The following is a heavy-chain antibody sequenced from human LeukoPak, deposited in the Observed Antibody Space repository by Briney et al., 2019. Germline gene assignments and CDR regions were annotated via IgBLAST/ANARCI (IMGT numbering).Heavy chain of an antibody. Sequence: SETLSLTCTVSRGSISNTNYYWAWIRQPPGKGLEWIGEINHSGSTNYNPSLKSRVTISVDTSKNQFSLKLSSVTAADTAVYYCAIRAEGHGWFDPWGQGTLVTVSS. V-gene: IGHV4-39*07. CDR2: INHSGST. J-gene: IGHJ5*02. CDR3: AIRAEGHGWFDP. CDR1: RGSISNTNYY. D-gene: IGHD6-19*01.